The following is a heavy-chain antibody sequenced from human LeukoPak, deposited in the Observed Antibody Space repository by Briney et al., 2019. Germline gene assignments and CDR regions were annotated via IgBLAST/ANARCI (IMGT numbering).Heavy chain of an antibody. J-gene: IGHJ5*02. Sequence: KSSETLSLTCTVSSGSISTSNYYWGWARQPPGKALEWIGNIFYSGSTYHSPSLKSRVTISLDTSRNQFSLKLSSVTAADTAVYYCARDLYYYGSFDPWGQGTLVTVSS. CDR2: IFYSGST. CDR3: ARDLYYYGSFDP. CDR1: SGSISTSNYY. D-gene: IGHD3-10*01. V-gene: IGHV4-39*07.